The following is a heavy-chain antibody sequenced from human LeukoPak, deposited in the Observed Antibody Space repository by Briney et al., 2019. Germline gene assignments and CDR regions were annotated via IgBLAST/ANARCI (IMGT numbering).Heavy chain of an antibody. CDR3: AGGGDSGGYYYPMFDY. V-gene: IGHV4-59*01. J-gene: IGHJ4*02. CDR1: GGSISGYY. CDR2: IYYSGST. Sequence: SETLSLTCTVSGGSISGYYWSWIRQPPGKGLEWIGYIYYSGSTNYNPSLKSRVTISVDTSKNQFSLKLNSVTAADTAVYYCAGGGDSGGYYYPMFDYWGQGTLVTVSS. D-gene: IGHD3-22*01.